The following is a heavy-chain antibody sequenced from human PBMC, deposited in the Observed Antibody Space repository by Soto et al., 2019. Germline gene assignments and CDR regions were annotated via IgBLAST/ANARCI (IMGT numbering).Heavy chain of an antibody. J-gene: IGHJ4*02. CDR1: SGSISSSNW. CDR2: IYHSGST. Sequence: QVQLQESGPGLVKPSGTLSLTCAVSSGSISSSNWWSGVRQPPGKGLEWIGEIYHSGSTNYNPSLKCRVTISVDKSKNQFSLKLSSVTAADTAVYYCARGPIGGGLGYWGQGTLVTVSS. V-gene: IGHV4-4*02. CDR3: ARGPIGGGLGY. D-gene: IGHD2-15*01.